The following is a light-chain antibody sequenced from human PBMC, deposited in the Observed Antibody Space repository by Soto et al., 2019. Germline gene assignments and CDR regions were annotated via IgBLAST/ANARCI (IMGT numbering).Light chain of an antibody. CDR3: QQYGSSPVT. V-gene: IGKV3-20*01. J-gene: IGKJ1*01. CDR1: QSVSSH. Sequence: EIVLTQSPATLSLSPGEGATVSCRASQSVSSHLAWYQQKRGQAPRLLIYDASSRASGIPARFSGSGSGTDFTLTISRLEPEDFAVYYCQQYGSSPVTFGQGTKVDI. CDR2: DAS.